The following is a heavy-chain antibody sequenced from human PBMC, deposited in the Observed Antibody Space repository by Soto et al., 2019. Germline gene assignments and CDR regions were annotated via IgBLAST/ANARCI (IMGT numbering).Heavy chain of an antibody. D-gene: IGHD2-2*01. CDR3: AKPPAYNWTDS. CDR2: VSGSGGST. V-gene: IGHV3-23*01. Sequence: GGSLRLSCAASGFTFSSYAMSWVRQAPGKGLEWISAVSGSGGSTYYADSVKGRFTISRDNSKDTLYLQMNNLRAEDTAVYYSAKPPAYNWTDSSGPGPLVPVSS. J-gene: IGHJ5*01. CDR1: GFTFSSYA.